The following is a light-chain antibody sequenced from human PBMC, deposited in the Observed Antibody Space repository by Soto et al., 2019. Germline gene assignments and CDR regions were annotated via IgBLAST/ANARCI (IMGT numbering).Light chain of an antibody. CDR3: AAWDDSRNGVV. CDR2: SNN. Sequence: QSVLTQPPSASGTPGQRVTISCSGSSSNIGRNSVNWYQQLPGTAPKPLIYSNNQRPSGVPDRFSGSKSGTSASLAISGLHSDDEADYYCAAWDDSRNGVVFGGGTKLTVL. J-gene: IGLJ2*01. V-gene: IGLV1-44*01. CDR1: SSNIGRNS.